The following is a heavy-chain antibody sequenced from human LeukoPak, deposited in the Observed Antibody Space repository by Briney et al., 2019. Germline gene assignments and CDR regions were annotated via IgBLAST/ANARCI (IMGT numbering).Heavy chain of an antibody. CDR3: ARVNFGDYDFWSGYRGNYYMDV. J-gene: IGHJ6*03. D-gene: IGHD3-3*01. CDR2: IYYSGTT. Sequence: SETLSLTCTVSGGSISSYYWNWIRQPPGKGLEWIGFIYYSGTTNYNPSLKSRVTISVDTSKNQFSLKLSSVTAADTAVYYCARVNFGDYDFWSGYRGNYYMDVWGKGTTVTVSS. CDR1: GGSISSYY. V-gene: IGHV4-59*12.